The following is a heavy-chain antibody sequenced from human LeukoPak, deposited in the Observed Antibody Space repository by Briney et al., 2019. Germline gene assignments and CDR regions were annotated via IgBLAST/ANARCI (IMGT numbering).Heavy chain of an antibody. CDR2: ISGSGGST. Sequence: PGGSLRLSCAAPGFTFSSYAMSWVRQAPGKGLEWVSAISGSGGSTYYADSVKGRFTISRDNSKNTLYLQMNSLRAEDTAVYYCAKPYSSSWYNWFDPWGQGTLVTVSS. CDR1: GFTFSSYA. V-gene: IGHV3-23*01. D-gene: IGHD6-13*01. CDR3: AKPYSSSWYNWFDP. J-gene: IGHJ5*02.